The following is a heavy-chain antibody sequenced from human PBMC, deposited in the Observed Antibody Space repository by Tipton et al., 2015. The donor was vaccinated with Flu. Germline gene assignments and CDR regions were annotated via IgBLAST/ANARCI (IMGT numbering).Heavy chain of an antibody. CDR2: VLHSGST. J-gene: IGHJ4*02. CDR3: ARLSYYDVDLKNWYFEY. Sequence: GLVKPSETLSLTCTVSGASISPSFWSWIRQSPEKGLEWVGYVLHSGSTHYNPSLKSRVTISVDTSKSQFSLMLRSVTAADTAVYYCARLSYYDVDLKNWYFEYWGQGTLVTVSS. V-gene: IGHV4-59*08. D-gene: IGHD3-16*01. CDR1: GASISPSF.